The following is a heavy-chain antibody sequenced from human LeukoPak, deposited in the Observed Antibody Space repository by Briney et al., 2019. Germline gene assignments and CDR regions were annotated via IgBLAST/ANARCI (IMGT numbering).Heavy chain of an antibody. CDR3: ARSPQRQWFGELLPHNYYGMDV. J-gene: IGHJ6*04. CDR1: GLTFSSYS. V-gene: IGHV3-21*01. D-gene: IGHD3-10*01. Sequence: PGGSLRLSCAASGLTFSSYSMNWVRQAPGKGLEWVSSISSSSSYIYYADSVKGRFTISRDNAKNSLYLQMNSPRAEDTAVYYCARSPQRQWFGELLPHNYYGMDVWGKGTTVTVSS. CDR2: ISSSSSYI.